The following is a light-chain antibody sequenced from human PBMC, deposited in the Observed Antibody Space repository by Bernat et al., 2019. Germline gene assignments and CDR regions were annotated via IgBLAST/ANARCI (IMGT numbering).Light chain of an antibody. CDR2: EVN. Sequence: QSALTQPPSASGSPGQSVTISCTGTSSDVGGYDHVSWYQKHPGKAPKLMIYEVNNRPSGVPDRFSGSKSGNTASLTVSGLQAEDEADYYCSSYAGSKNLAVFGGGIKLTVL. J-gene: IGLJ2*01. V-gene: IGLV2-8*01. CDR3: SSYAGSKNLAV. CDR1: SSDVGGYDH.